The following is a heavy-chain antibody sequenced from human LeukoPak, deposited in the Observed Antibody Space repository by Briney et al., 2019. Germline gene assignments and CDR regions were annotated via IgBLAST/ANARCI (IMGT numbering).Heavy chain of an antibody. CDR1: GFTFSSYG. D-gene: IGHD2-15*01. Sequence: GGSLRLSCAASGFTFSSYGMSWVRQAPGKGLEWVSAISGSGGSTYYADSVKGRFTISRDNSKNSLFLHMNSLRGEDTAVYYCAREVMVVAATTFWYFDLWGRGTLVTVSS. J-gene: IGHJ2*01. V-gene: IGHV3-23*01. CDR3: AREVMVVAATTFWYFDL. CDR2: ISGSGGST.